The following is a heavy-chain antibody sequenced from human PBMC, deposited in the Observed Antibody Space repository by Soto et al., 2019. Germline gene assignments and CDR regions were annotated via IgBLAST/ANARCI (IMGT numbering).Heavy chain of an antibody. CDR1: GFTFSSYG. CDR2: ISYDGSNK. J-gene: IGHJ4*02. V-gene: IGHV3-30*18. Sequence: GSLRLSCAASGFTFSSYGMHCVGQAPGKGLEWVAVISYDGSNKYYADSVKGQFTIPRDNSKNTLYLQMNSLRAEDTAVYYCAKARSRSSPDYWAQGTLVTVSS. CDR3: AKARSRSSPDY. D-gene: IGHD6-6*01.